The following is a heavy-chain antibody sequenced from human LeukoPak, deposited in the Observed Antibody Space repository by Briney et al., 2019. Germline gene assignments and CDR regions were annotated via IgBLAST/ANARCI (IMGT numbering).Heavy chain of an antibody. CDR3: ALGTYYYDSSGYIFDY. V-gene: IGHV1-2*02. CDR2: INPNSGGT. J-gene: IGHJ4*02. CDR1: GYTFTGYY. Sequence: ASVKVSCKASGYTFTGYYMHWVRQAPGQGLEWMGWINPNSGGTNYAQKFQGRVTMTRDTSISTAYMELSRLRSDDTAVYYCALGTYYYDSSGYIFDYWGQGTLVTVSS. D-gene: IGHD3-22*01.